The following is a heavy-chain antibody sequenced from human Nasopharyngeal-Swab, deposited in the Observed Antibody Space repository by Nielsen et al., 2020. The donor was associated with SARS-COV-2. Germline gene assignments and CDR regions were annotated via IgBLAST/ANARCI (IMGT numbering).Heavy chain of an antibody. D-gene: IGHD6-19*01. Sequence: SETLSLTCTVSGASISSSNYYWGWIRQPPGKGLEWIGTIYYSGNTYFNPSLKSLVTMSVDTSKHQFSLNLSSVTAADTALYYCARHSSGWSFDYWDHGTLVTVSS. CDR1: GASISSSNYY. V-gene: IGHV4-39*01. CDR2: IYYSGNT. CDR3: ARHSSGWSFDY. J-gene: IGHJ4*01.